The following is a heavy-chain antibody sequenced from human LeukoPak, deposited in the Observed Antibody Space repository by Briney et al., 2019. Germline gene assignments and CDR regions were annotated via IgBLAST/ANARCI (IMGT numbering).Heavy chain of an antibody. J-gene: IGHJ4*02. CDR1: GFTFSSYG. D-gene: IGHD1-26*01. CDR2: ISYDGSNK. CDR3: AKEGATDY. Sequence: GGSLRLSCAASGFTFSSYGMHWARRSPGKGLEWVAVISYDGSNKYYADSVKGRFTISRDNSKNTLYLQMNSLRAEDTAMYYCAKEGATDYWGQGTLVTVSS. V-gene: IGHV3-30*18.